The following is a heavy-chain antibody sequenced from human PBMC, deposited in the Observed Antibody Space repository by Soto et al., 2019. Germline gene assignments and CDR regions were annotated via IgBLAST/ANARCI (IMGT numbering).Heavy chain of an antibody. Sequence: KASETLSLTCTVSGGSISSGGYYWSWIRQHPGKGLEWIGYIYYSGSTYYNPSLKSRVTISVDTSKNQFSLKLSSVTAADTAVYYCARGHSGYDYVWGSYHPGFDYWGQGTLVTVSS. CDR3: ARGHSGYDYVWGSYHPGFDY. D-gene: IGHD3-16*02. CDR1: GGSISSGGYY. V-gene: IGHV4-31*03. J-gene: IGHJ4*02. CDR2: IYYSGST.